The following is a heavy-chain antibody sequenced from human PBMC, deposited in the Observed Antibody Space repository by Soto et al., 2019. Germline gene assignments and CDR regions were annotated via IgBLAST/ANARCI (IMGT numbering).Heavy chain of an antibody. V-gene: IGHV3-23*01. CDR2: ISGSGGST. Sequence: LRLSCAASGFTFSSYAMSWVRQAPGEGLEWVSAISGSGGSTYYADSVKGRFTISRDNSKNTLYLQMNSLRAEDTAVYYCAKFCSGGSCYGIDYWGQGTLVTVSS. CDR3: AKFCSGGSCYGIDY. D-gene: IGHD2-15*01. CDR1: GFTFSSYA. J-gene: IGHJ4*02.